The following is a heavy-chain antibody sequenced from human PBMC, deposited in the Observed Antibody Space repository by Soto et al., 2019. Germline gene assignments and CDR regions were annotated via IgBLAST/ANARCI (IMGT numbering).Heavy chain of an antibody. CDR1: GGSISSYY. D-gene: IGHD5-12*01. CDR2: IYYSGST. Sequence: PSETLSLTCTVSGGSISSYYWSWIRQPPGKGLEWIGYIYYSGSTNYNPSLKSRVTISVDMSKNQFSLKLSSVTAADTAVYYCARGEGSGYDYNYYYGMDVWGQGTTVTVSS. J-gene: IGHJ6*02. V-gene: IGHV4-59*01. CDR3: ARGEGSGYDYNYYYGMDV.